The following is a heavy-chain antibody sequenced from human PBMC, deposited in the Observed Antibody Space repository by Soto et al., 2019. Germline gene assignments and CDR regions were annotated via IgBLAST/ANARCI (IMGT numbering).Heavy chain of an antibody. CDR1: GFIFSNYA. CDR3: AKTRGGPARGLDV. CDR2: IVGGGGST. Sequence: PGGSLRLSCAASGFIFSNYAMTWVRQAPGKGLEWVSVIVGGGGSTYYADSVKGRFTISRDNSKNTVFLLMNSLRVEDTALYYCAKTRGGPARGLDVWGQGTTVTVSS. J-gene: IGHJ6*02. D-gene: IGHD3-16*01. V-gene: IGHV3-23*01.